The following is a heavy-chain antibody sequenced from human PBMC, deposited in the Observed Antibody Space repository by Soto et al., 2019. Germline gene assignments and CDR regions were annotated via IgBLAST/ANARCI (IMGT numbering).Heavy chain of an antibody. J-gene: IGHJ4*02. D-gene: IGHD3-10*01. CDR1: VYTFSNYG. CDR3: ARSLGSGTGFDY. Sequence: ASVKVSCKASVYTFSNYGISWVRLAPGQGLEWTAWISGYNGDTKNAQSLQGRVTVTTDTSTSTSYMELRSLRSDDTAIYYCARSLGSGTGFDYWGQGTLVTVSS. V-gene: IGHV1-18*01. CDR2: ISGYNGDT.